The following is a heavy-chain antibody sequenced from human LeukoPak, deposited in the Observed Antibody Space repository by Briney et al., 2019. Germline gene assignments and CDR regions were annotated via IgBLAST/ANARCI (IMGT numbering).Heavy chain of an antibody. V-gene: IGHV3-23*01. CDR1: GFTFSSYG. CDR2: ISGSGGST. D-gene: IGHD6-13*01. J-gene: IGHJ5*02. CDR3: AKLNKRWYEMQYNWFDP. Sequence: GGSLRLSCAASGFTFSSYGMSWVRQAPGKGLEWVSAISGSGGSTYYADSVKGRFTISRDNSKNTLYLQMNSLRAEDTAVYYCAKLNKRWYEMQYNWFDPWGQGTLVTVSS.